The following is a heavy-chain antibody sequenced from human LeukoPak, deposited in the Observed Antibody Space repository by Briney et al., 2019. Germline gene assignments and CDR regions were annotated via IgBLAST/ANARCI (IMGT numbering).Heavy chain of an antibody. CDR3: ARDKYCTSGVCYFDY. Sequence: SETLSLTCTVSGGFTGSGNYYWSWIRQHPGKGLEWIGYIHYSGSTCYNPSLKTRVTISMDTSKNQLSLKLQSVTAADTAVYYCARDKYCTSGVCYFDYWGQGTLVTVSS. CDR1: GGFTGSGNYY. D-gene: IGHD2-8*01. J-gene: IGHJ4*02. CDR2: IHYSGST. V-gene: IGHV4-31*03.